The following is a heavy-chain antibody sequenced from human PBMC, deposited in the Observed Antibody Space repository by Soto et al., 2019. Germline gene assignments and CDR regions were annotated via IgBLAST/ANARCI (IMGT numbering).Heavy chain of an antibody. CDR2: VYYNGNT. D-gene: IGHD1-26*01. CDR1: GGSISSYY. V-gene: IGHV4-59*04. CDR3: ARLSGSYNDRYFDN. Sequence: PSETLSLTCTVPGGSISSYYWSWIRQPPGKGLEWIGNVYYNGNTYYNASLKSRLTISVDTSNNQFSLKVKSVTAADTAVYFCARLSGSYNDRYFDNWGQGTLVTVS. J-gene: IGHJ4*02.